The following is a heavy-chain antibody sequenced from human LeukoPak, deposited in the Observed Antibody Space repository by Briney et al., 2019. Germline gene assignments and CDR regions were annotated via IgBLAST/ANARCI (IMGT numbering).Heavy chain of an antibody. CDR3: AIHIVVVPAAKKKNWFDP. Sequence: SETLSLTCAVYGGSFSSYYWSWIRQPPGKGLEWIGEINHSGSTNYNPSLKSRVTISVDTSKNQFPLKLSSVTAADTAVYYCAIHIVVVPAAKKKNWFDPWGQGTLVTVSS. CDR2: INHSGST. J-gene: IGHJ5*02. D-gene: IGHD2-2*01. CDR1: GGSFSSYY. V-gene: IGHV4-34*01.